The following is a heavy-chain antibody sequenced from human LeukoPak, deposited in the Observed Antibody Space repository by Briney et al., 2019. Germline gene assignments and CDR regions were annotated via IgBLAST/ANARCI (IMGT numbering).Heavy chain of an antibody. CDR2: IISSGTYI. J-gene: IGHJ4*02. V-gene: IGHV3-21*01. CDR1: GFTFSSYS. CDR3: ASSVPMVRADY. D-gene: IGHD3-10*01. Sequence: GRSLRLSCAASGFTFSSYSMNWVRQAPGKGLEWVSSIISSGTYIYYADSVKGRFTISRDNARNSLSLQMNSLRAEDTAVYYCASSVPMVRADYWGQGTLVTVSS.